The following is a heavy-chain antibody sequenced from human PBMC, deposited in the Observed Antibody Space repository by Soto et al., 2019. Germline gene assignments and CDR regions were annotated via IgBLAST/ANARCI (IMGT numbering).Heavy chain of an antibody. V-gene: IGHV4-59*08. CDR1: GGSISSYY. J-gene: IGHJ6*02. Sequence: SETLSLTCTVSGGSISSYYWSWIRQPPGKGLEWIGYIYYSGSTNYNPSLKSRVTISVDTSKNQFSLKLSSVTAADTAVYYCARWGSGWYWRNYYYYYGMDVWGQGTTVTVSS. D-gene: IGHD6-19*01. CDR2: IYYSGST. CDR3: ARWGSGWYWRNYYYYYGMDV.